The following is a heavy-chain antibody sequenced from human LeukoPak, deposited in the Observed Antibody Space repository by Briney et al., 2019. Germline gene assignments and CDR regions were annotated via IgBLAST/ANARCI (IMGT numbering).Heavy chain of an antibody. CDR3: ARSAAAAAGIAY. D-gene: IGHD6-13*01. CDR1: GYTFTDYY. CDR2: ITPNSGST. J-gene: IGHJ4*02. V-gene: IGHV1-2*02. Sequence: ASVKVSCKASGYTFTDYYMHWVRQAPGQGLEWMGWITPNSGSTNYAQKLQGRVTMTRDTSISTVNMELSRLKSDDTAVYYCARSAAAAAGIAYWGQGTLVTVSS.